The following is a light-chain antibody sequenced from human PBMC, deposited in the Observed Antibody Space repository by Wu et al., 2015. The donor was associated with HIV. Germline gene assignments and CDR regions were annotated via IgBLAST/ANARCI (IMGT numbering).Light chain of an antibody. CDR2: KAS. CDR1: QSISSW. CDR3: QQYNSYLT. J-gene: IGKJ3*01. V-gene: IGKV1-5*03. Sequence: DIQMTQSPSTLSASVGDRVTITCRASQSISSWLAWYQQKPGKAPKLLIYKASSLESGAPSRFSGSGSGTEFTLTTSSLQPDDFATYYCQQYNSYLTFGPGTKVDIK.